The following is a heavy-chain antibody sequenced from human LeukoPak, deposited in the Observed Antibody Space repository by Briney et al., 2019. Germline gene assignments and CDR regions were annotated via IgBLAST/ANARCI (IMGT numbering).Heavy chain of an antibody. CDR2: IKGDGSST. CDR3: ARDGYSFGHDFDY. J-gene: IGHJ4*02. Sequence: GGSLRLSCAASGFTFSSYWMHWVRHTPGKGLVWVSRIKGDGSSTSYADSVKGRFTISRDNAKNTLYLQMNSPRAEDTTVYYCARDGYSFGHDFDYWGQGTLVTVSS. D-gene: IGHD5-18*01. CDR1: GFTFSSYW. V-gene: IGHV3-74*01.